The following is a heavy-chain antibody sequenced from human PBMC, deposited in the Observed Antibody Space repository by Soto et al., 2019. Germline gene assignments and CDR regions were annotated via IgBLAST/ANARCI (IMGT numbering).Heavy chain of an antibody. CDR2: ISGSGGST. D-gene: IGHD3-3*01. CDR1: GFTVSSYA. Sequence: SGGSLRLSCAASGFTVSSYAMSWVRQAPGKGLEWVSAISGSGGSTYYADSVKGRFTISRDNSKNTLYLQMNSLRAEDTAVYYCAKADVLRFLEWLGPLDYWGQGTLVTVS. CDR3: AKADVLRFLEWLGPLDY. J-gene: IGHJ4*02. V-gene: IGHV3-23*01.